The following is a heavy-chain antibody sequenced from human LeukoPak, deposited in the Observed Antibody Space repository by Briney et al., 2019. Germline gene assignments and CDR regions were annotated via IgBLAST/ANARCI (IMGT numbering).Heavy chain of an antibody. CDR3: ARGTADYYDSSGYAILTSFDY. D-gene: IGHD3-22*01. CDR1: GGSFSGYY. V-gene: IGHV4-34*01. CDR2: INHSGST. Sequence: SETLSLTCAVYGGSFSGYYWSWIRQPPGEGLEWIGEINHSGSTNYNPSLKSRVTISVDTSKNQFSLKLSSVTAADTAVYYCARGTADYYDSSGYAILTSFDYWGQGTLVTVSS. J-gene: IGHJ4*02.